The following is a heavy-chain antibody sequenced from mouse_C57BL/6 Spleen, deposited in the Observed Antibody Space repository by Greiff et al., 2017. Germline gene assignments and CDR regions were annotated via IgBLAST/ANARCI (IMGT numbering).Heavy chain of an antibody. Sequence: EVMLVESGGGLVQPGGSMKLSCVASGFTFSNYWMNWVRQSPEKGLEWVAQIRLKSDNYATHYAESVKGRFTISRDDSKNSVYLQMNNLRAEDTGIYYCTEISTTVVASPYWYFDVWGTGTTVTVSS. J-gene: IGHJ1*03. CDR2: IRLKSDNYAT. CDR1: GFTFSNYW. D-gene: IGHD1-1*01. CDR3: TEISTTVVASPYWYFDV. V-gene: IGHV6-3*01.